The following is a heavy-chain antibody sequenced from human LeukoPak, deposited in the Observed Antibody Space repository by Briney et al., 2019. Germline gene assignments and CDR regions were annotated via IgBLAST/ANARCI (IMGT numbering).Heavy chain of an antibody. CDR3: ARGPGTVAGTKDAFDI. CDR1: GYSITSGYY. V-gene: IGHV4-38-2*01. D-gene: IGHD6-19*01. J-gene: IGHJ3*02. CDR2: IYYSGST. Sequence: SETLSLTCVVSGYSITSGYYWGWIRQPPGKGLEWIGYIYYSGSTNYNPSLKSRVTISVDTSKNQFSLKLSSVTAADTAVYYCARGPGTVAGTKDAFDIWGQGTMVTVSS.